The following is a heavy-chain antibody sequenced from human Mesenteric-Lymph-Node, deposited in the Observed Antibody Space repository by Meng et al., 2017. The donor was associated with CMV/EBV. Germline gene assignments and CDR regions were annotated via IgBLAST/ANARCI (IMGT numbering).Heavy chain of an antibody. D-gene: IGHD5/OR15-5a*01. CDR3: ATYLLSTIK. J-gene: IGHJ4*02. Sequence: VSCKADGYSFSDYFIHWVRQAPGQGLEWMGRISPNGGGTDYAQNFQDRVTMARDTSTSTAYLELSRLRSDDTALYYCATYLLSTIKWGQGTLVTVSS. V-gene: IGHV1-2*06. CDR2: ISPNGGGT. CDR1: GYSFSDYF.